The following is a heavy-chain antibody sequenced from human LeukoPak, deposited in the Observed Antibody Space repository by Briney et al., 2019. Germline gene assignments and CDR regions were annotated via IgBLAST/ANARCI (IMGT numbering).Heavy chain of an antibody. CDR2: ISYDGSNE. Sequence: GGSLRLSCAASGFTFSSYAMHWVRQAPGKGLEWVAVISYDGSNEYYADSVKGRFTISRDNSKNTLYLQMNSLRAEDTAVYYCAREKPYYDFWSGLTYYYYGMDVWGQGTTVTVSS. D-gene: IGHD3-3*01. CDR1: GFTFSSYA. CDR3: AREKPYYDFWSGLTYYYYGMDV. V-gene: IGHV3-30-3*01. J-gene: IGHJ6*02.